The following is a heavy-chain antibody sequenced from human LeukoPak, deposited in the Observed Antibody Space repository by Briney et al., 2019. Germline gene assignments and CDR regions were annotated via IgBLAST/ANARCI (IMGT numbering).Heavy chain of an antibody. Sequence: PGGSLRLSCAASGFTFSSYSMNWVRQAPGKGLEWVAVIWYDGSNKYYADSVKGRFTISRDNSKNTLYLQMNSLRAEDTAVYYCARDYGDSFDYWGQGTLVTVSS. CDR1: GFTFSSYS. CDR2: IWYDGSNK. D-gene: IGHD4-17*01. J-gene: IGHJ4*02. V-gene: IGHV3-33*08. CDR3: ARDYGDSFDY.